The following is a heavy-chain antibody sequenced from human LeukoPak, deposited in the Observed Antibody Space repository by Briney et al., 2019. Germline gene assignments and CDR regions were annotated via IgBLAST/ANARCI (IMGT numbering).Heavy chain of an antibody. J-gene: IGHJ4*02. CDR1: GGSISSYY. Sequence: SETLSLTCTVSGGSISSYYWSWIRQPPGKGLEWIGYIYYSGSTNYNSSFKSRVTISIDTSKNQFSLKLSSVTAADTAVYYCARHPSRGKFRGVIGNWGQGTLVTVSS. CDR3: ARHPSRGKFRGVIGN. CDR2: IYYSGST. D-gene: IGHD3-10*01. V-gene: IGHV4-59*08.